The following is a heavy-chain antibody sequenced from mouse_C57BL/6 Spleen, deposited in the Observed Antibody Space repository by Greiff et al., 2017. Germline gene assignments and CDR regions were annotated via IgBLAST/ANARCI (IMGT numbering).Heavy chain of an antibody. CDR1: GYAFTNYL. CDR2: INPGSGGT. D-gene: IGHD2-13*01. Sequence: LVESGAELVRPGTSVTVSCKASGYAFTNYLIEWVKQRPGQGLEWIGVINPGSGGTNYNKKFKGKATLTADKSSSTAYMQLSSLTSEDAAVYCCARVRQMGFDYWGQGTTLTVSS. CDR3: ARVRQMGFDY. V-gene: IGHV1-54*01. J-gene: IGHJ2*01.